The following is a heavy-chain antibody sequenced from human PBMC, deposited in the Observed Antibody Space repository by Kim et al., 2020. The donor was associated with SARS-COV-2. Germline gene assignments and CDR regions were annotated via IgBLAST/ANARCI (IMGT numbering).Heavy chain of an antibody. J-gene: IGHJ6*03. CDR3: ARGPHYYYMDV. V-gene: IGHV3-30*01. Sequence: KYYADSVKGRFTISRDNSRNALYRQMNSLEAEDTAVYYCARGPHYYYMDVWGKGTTVTVSS. CDR2: K.